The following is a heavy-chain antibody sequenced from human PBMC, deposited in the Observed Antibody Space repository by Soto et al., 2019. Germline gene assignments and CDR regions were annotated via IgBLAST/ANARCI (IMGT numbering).Heavy chain of an antibody. CDR2: IIPIFDAA. CDR3: ARAPADDSSGYPDYWYFDL. Sequence: VQLVQSGAEVKKPGSSVTVSCKASGGTFSNYTITWVRQAPGQGLEWMGGIIPIFDAANYAQKFQGRATITADESTSTAYLELSSLRSDDTAVYYCARAPADDSSGYPDYWYFDLWGRGTLVTVSS. J-gene: IGHJ2*01. V-gene: IGHV1-69*12. CDR1: GGTFSNYT. D-gene: IGHD3-22*01.